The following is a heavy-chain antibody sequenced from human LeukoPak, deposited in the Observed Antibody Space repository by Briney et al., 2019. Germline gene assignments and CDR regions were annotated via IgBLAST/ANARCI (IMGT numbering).Heavy chain of an antibody. D-gene: IGHD3-9*01. CDR1: GGSISSYY. J-gene: IGHJ4*02. V-gene: IGHV4-59*08. Sequence: SETLSLTCTVSGGSISSYYWSWIRQPPGKGLEWIGYIYYSGSTNYNPSLKSRGTISVDTSKNQFSLKLSSVTAADTAVYYCARHRRYFDWLLYGYFDYWGQGTLVTVSS. CDR3: ARHRRYFDWLLYGYFDY. CDR2: IYYSGST.